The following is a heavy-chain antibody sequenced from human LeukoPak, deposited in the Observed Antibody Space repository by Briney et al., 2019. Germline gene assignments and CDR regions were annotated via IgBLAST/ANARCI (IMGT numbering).Heavy chain of an antibody. CDR1: GFTFSSYD. V-gene: IGHV3-23*01. D-gene: IGHD5-12*01. J-gene: IGHJ3*02. Sequence: GGSLRLSCAASGFTFSSYDMSWVRQAPGKGLEWVSYISGAGGTTYYADSVKGRFTISRVNSKNTMYLQMNSLRAEDTAVYYCAKDLVATTYRDAFDIWGQGTMVTVSS. CDR2: ISGAGGTT. CDR3: AKDLVATTYRDAFDI.